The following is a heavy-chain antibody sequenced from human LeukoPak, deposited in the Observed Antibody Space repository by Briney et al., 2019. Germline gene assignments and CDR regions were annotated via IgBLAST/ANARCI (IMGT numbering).Heavy chain of an antibody. CDR3: ARGDIYGDHVFDY. D-gene: IGHD4-17*01. CDR1: GYTFTGYY. J-gene: IGHJ4*02. V-gene: IGHV1-2*02. Sequence: ASVKVSCKASGYTFTGYYMHWVRQAPGQGLEWMGWINPNSGGTNYAQKFQGRVTMTRDTSISTAYMELSSLRSEDTAVYYCARGDIYGDHVFDYWGQGTLVTVSS. CDR2: INPNSGGT.